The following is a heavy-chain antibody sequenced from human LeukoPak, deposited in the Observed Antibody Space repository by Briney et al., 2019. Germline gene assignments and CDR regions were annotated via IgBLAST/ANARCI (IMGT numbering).Heavy chain of an antibody. D-gene: IGHD1-7*01. Sequence: GASVKVSCKASGYTFTSYGIIWVRQAPGQGLEWMGWISAYNGNTNFAQKLQGRVTMTTDTSTSTAYMELRSLRSDDTAVYYCASGAPRDWNYITYYMDVWGKGTTVTVSS. CDR2: ISAYNGNT. V-gene: IGHV1-18*01. CDR1: GYTFTSYG. J-gene: IGHJ6*03. CDR3: ASGAPRDWNYITYYMDV.